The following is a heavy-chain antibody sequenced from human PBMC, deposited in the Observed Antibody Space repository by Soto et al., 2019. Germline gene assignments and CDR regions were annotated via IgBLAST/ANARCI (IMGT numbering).Heavy chain of an antibody. J-gene: IGHJ3*02. CDR2: ISSSSSYI. CDR3: ARERILQYFDSDGDAFDI. Sequence: EVQLVDSGGGLVKPGGSLRLSCAASGFTFSSYRMNWVRQAPGKGLEWVSSISSSSSYIYYADSVKGRFTISRDNAKNSLYLQMNSLRAEDTAVYYCARERILQYFDSDGDAFDIWGHGTMVTVSS. CDR1: GFTFSSYR. D-gene: IGHD3-9*01. V-gene: IGHV3-21*01.